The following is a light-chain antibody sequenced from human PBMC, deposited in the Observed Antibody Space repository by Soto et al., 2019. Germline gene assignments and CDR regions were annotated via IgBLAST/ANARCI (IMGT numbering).Light chain of an antibody. CDR2: SDK. CDR1: SSNIGSNS. V-gene: IGLV1-47*02. CDR3: AAWDDSLSGWL. Sequence: QSVLTQPPSASGTPGQRVTISCSGSSSNIGSNSVYWYQQLPGTAPKLLIYSDKQRPSGVPDRFSGSKSGTSASLAISGLRSEDEADYYCAAWDDSLSGWLFGGGTKLTVL. J-gene: IGLJ3*02.